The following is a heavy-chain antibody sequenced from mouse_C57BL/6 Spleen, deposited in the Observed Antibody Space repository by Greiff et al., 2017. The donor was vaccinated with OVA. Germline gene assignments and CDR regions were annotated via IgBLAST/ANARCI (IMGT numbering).Heavy chain of an antibody. J-gene: IGHJ3*01. Sequence: EVKLMESGGGLVKPGGSLKLSCAASGFTFSDYGMHWVRQAPEKGLEWVAYISSGSSTIYYADTVKGRFTISRDNAKNTLFLQMTRLRSEDTAMYYCARTGSGYEGWFACWGQGTLVTVSA. CDR1: GFTFSDYG. V-gene: IGHV5-17*01. D-gene: IGHD1-1*01. CDR2: ISSGSSTI. CDR3: ARTGSGYEGWFAC.